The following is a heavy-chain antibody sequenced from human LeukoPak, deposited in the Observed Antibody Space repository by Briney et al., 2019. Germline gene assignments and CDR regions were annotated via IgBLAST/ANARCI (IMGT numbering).Heavy chain of an antibody. CDR3: ARGAGYSSGWYQFDY. D-gene: IGHD6-19*01. CDR2: IYYSGST. CDR1: GGSISSYY. J-gene: IGHJ4*02. V-gene: IGHV4-59*01. Sequence: PSETLSLTCTVSGGSISSYYWSWIRQPPGKGLEWIGYIYYSGSTNYNPSLKSRVTISVDTSKNQFSLKLSSVTAADTAVYYCARGAGYSSGWYQFDYWGQGTLVTVSS.